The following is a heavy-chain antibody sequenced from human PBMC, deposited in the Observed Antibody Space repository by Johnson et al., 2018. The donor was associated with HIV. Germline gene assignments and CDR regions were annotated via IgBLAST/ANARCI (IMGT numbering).Heavy chain of an antibody. Sequence: QVQLVESGGGVVQPGRSLRLSCAASRFTFSSYGMHWVRQAPGKGLEWVAVIWYDGSEKYFADSVKGRFTISRDSSKNTLYLQMNSLRAEDTAVYYCAKGSRMAAVGTGAFDLWGQGTMVAVSS. CDR1: RFTFSSYG. V-gene: IGHV3-33*06. CDR2: IWYDGSEK. J-gene: IGHJ3*01. CDR3: AKGSRMAAVGTGAFDL. D-gene: IGHD6-13*01.